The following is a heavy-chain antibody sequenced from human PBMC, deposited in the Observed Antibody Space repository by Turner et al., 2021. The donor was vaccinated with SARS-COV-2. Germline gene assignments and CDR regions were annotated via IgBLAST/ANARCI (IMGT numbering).Heavy chain of an antibody. CDR3: ARDQYYDSSGYYFFRASYFDL. V-gene: IGHV3-48*03. J-gene: IGHJ2*01. CDR2: ISSSGSTI. Sequence: EVQVVEPGGGLVQPGGSLRLSCAASGFTFRSYEMNWVRQAPGKGLEWVSYISSSGSTIYYADSVKGRFTISRDNAKNSLYLQMNSLRAEDTAVYYCARDQYYDSSGYYFFRASYFDLWGRGTLVTVSS. CDR1: GFTFRSYE. D-gene: IGHD3-22*01.